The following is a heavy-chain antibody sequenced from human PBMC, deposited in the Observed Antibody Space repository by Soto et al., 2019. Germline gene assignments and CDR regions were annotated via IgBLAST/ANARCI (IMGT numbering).Heavy chain of an antibody. CDR2: IIPIFGTA. J-gene: IGHJ4*02. CDR3: ARGGTDYYDSSGYYPHFDY. D-gene: IGHD3-22*01. V-gene: IGHV1-69*01. CDR1: GGTFSSYA. Sequence: QVQLVQSGAEVKKPGSSVKVSCKASGGTFSSYAISWVRQAPGQGLEWMGGIIPIFGTANYAQKFQGRVTITADESTSTAYMELSSLRSEDTAVYYCARGGTDYYDSSGYYPHFDYWGQGTLVTVSS.